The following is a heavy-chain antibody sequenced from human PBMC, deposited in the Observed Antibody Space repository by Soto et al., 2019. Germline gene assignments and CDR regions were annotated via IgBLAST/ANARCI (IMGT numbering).Heavy chain of an antibody. J-gene: IGHJ4*02. D-gene: IGHD6-19*01. CDR1: GYTFTSYG. V-gene: IGHV1-3*01. CDR3: AGGGGIAMD. Sequence: QVQLVQSGAEVKKPGASVKVSCKASGYTFTSYGMHWVRQAPGQRLEWMGRINAGNGNRKYSQKFQGSVTITRDTSASTGYMELSTLRSEDTAVYYCAGGGGIAMDWGQGSLVTVSS. CDR2: INAGNGNR.